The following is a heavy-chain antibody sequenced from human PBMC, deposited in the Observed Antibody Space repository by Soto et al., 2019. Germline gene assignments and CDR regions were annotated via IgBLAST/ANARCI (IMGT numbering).Heavy chain of an antibody. V-gene: IGHV4-59*01. J-gene: IGHJ4*02. Sequence: QVQLQESGPGQAKLSETLFLTCTVSGGSISSFYWSWIRQPPGKGLEWIGYIYYSGSTNYNPSLKSRVTISVDTSKNQFSLKLSSVTAADTAVYYCARRYGGNFDYWGQGTLVTVSS. CDR2: IYYSGST. CDR1: GGSISSFY. D-gene: IGHD2-15*01. CDR3: ARRYGGNFDY.